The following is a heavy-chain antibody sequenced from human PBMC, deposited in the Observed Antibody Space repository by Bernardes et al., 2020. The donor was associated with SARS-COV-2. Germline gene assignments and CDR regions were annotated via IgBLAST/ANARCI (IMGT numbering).Heavy chain of an antibody. V-gene: IGHV4-34*01. J-gene: IGHJ4*02. CDR2: IHHSGRT. Sequence: SETLSLTRAVYDGSLSDYYWSWIRQPPGKGLEWIGEIHHSGRTKYNPSLRSRAIILVDTSKNQFSLNLRSATVADTAVYYCARGTGFKWELDYWGQATLVTVSS. CDR3: ARGTGFKWELDY. D-gene: IGHD1-26*01. CDR1: DGSLSDYY.